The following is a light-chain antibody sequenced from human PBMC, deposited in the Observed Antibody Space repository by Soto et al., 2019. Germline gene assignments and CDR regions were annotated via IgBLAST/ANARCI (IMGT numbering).Light chain of an antibody. CDR2: EAS. V-gene: IGKV3-11*01. J-gene: IGKJ1*01. CDR1: QSVSSY. CDR3: HQYVSSWT. Sequence: EIVLTQSPATLSLSPWERSTLSFRASQSVSSYLAWYQQKPGQAPRLLIYEASSRATGIPARFSGSGSGTDFTLTISRLEPEDFAVYYCHQYVSSWTFGQGTKVDIK.